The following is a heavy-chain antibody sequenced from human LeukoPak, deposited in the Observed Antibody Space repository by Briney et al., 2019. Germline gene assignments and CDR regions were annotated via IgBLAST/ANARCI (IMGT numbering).Heavy chain of an antibody. Sequence: PSETLSLTCAVYGGSSSGYYWSWIRQPPGKGLEWIGEINHSGSTNYNPSLKSRVTISVDTSKNQFSLKLSSVTAADTAAYYCARGPSCSSTSCYYREYNWFDPWGQGTLVTVSS. CDR2: INHSGST. J-gene: IGHJ5*02. CDR3: ARGPSCSSTSCYYREYNWFDP. CDR1: GGSSSGYY. V-gene: IGHV4-34*01. D-gene: IGHD2-2*01.